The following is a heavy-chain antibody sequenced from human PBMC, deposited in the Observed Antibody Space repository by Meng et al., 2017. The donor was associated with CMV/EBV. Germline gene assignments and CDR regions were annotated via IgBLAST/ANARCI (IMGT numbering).Heavy chain of an antibody. J-gene: IGHJ6*02. Sequence: ASVKVSCKISGGTFNTYAITWVRQAPGQGLEWMGWINPNSGGTNYAQKFQGRVTMTRDTSISTAYMELSRLRSDDTAVYYCARSRIQLWLHHYYYGMDVWGQGTTVTVSS. CDR1: GGTFNTYA. V-gene: IGHV1-2*02. D-gene: IGHD5-18*01. CDR2: INPNSGGT. CDR3: ARSRIQLWLHHYYYGMDV.